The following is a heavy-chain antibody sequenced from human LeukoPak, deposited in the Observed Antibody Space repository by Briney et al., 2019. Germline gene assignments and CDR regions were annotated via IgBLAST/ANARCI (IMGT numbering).Heavy chain of an antibody. J-gene: IGHJ4*02. CDR3: ARAKYGSGSYYNDY. CDR2: IYYSGST. D-gene: IGHD3-10*01. V-gene: IGHV4-59*01. CDR1: GGSISSYY. Sequence: PSETLSLTCTVSGGSISSYYGSWIRQPPGKGLEWIGYIYYSGSTNYNPSLKSRVTISVDTSKNQFSLKLSSVTAADTAVYYCARAKYGSGSYYNDYWGQGTLVTVSS.